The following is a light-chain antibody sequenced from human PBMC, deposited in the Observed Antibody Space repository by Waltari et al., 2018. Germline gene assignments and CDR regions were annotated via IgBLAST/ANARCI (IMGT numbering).Light chain of an antibody. CDR1: QSISSW. CDR3: QQYHSYSLT. CDR2: KAS. J-gene: IGKJ4*01. Sequence: DIQMTQSPSTLSASVGDRVTITCRASQSISSWLAWYQQKPGKAPRLLIYKASTLESGAPSRFSGSGSGTEFTLTISSLQPDDFATYYCQQYHSYSLTFGGGTKVEIK. V-gene: IGKV1-5*03.